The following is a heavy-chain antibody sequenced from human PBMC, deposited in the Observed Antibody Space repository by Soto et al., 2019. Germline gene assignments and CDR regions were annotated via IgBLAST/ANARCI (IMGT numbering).Heavy chain of an antibody. CDR2: IKSKSYGATS. V-gene: IGHV3-15*07. CDR3: VTVHGQKAWCLDF. D-gene: IGHD2-15*01. J-gene: IGHJ4*02. CDR1: GFPFINGW. Sequence: GFPFINGWMNWVRQAPGKGLEWIGHIKSKSYGATSDYAAPVKGRFTISRDDSKNMVYLQMTSLTTEDTATYYCVTVHGQKAWCLDFWGQGALVTVSS.